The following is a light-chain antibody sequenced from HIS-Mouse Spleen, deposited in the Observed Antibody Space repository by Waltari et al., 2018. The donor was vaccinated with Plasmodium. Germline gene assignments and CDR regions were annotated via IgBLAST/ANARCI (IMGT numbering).Light chain of an antibody. J-gene: IGKJ2*01. V-gene: IGKV3-20*01. CDR3: QQYGSSPYT. CDR1: QSVSSSY. CDR2: GAS. Sequence: EIVLTQSPGTLSLSPGERATLSCRASQSVSSSYLAWYQKKPGQAPRLLIYGASSRATGIPDRFSGSGSVTDFTLTISRLEPEDFAVYYCQQYGSSPYTFGQGTKLEIK.